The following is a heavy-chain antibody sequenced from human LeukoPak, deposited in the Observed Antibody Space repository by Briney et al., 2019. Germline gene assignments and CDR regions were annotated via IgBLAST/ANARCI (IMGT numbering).Heavy chain of an antibody. D-gene: IGHD6-19*01. CDR2: ISGSGGST. J-gene: IGHJ4*02. Sequence: GGSLRLSCAASGFTFSSYAMNWVRQAPGKGLEWVSVISGSGGSTYYADSVKGRFTISRDNSKNTVFLQMSGLRGEDTAVYFCAKGWHIAVAGPEYYFDYWGQGTLVTVSS. CDR1: GFTFSSYA. CDR3: AKGWHIAVAGPEYYFDY. V-gene: IGHV3-23*01.